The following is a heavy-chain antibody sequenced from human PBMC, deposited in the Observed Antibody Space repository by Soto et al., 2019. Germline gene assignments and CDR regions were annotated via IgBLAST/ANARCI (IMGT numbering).Heavy chain of an antibody. J-gene: IGHJ4*02. D-gene: IGHD1-26*01. Sequence: GGSLRLSWASSGFTFSIYAMSWVRQAPGKGLEWVSAISGSGGSTYYADSVKGRFTISRDNSKNTLYLQMNSLRAEDTAVYYCAKERGSGSYTPHFDYWGQGTTVTVSS. CDR3: AKERGSGSYTPHFDY. V-gene: IGHV3-23*01. CDR2: ISGSGGST. CDR1: GFTFSIYA.